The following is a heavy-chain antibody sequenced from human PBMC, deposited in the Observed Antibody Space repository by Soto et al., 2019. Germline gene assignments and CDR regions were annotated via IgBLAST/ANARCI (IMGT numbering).Heavy chain of an antibody. V-gene: IGHV4-34*01. CDR2: INHSGST. CDR3: AAASGGMDV. J-gene: IGHJ6*02. Sequence: SETLSLPCTVYGWSFSGYYWSWIRQPPGKGLEWIGEINHSGSTNYNPSLKSRVTISVDTSKNQFSLKLSSVTAADTAVYYCAAASGGMDVWGQGTTVTVSS. CDR1: GWSFSGYY. D-gene: IGHD1-26*01.